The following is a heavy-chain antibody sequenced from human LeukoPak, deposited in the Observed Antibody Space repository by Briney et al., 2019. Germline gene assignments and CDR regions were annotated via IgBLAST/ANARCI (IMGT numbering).Heavy chain of an antibody. CDR1: GYTFTNFD. D-gene: IGHD6-19*01. CDR2: MNPNSGNT. V-gene: IGHV1-8*01. Sequence: GASVMVSCKASGYTFTNFDINWVRQATGQGLEWMGWMNPNSGNTGYAQKFQGRVTMTMNTSITTAYMELSSLISEDTAVYYCARGPQWRGDYYYIDVWGRGTTVTVSS. J-gene: IGHJ6*03. CDR3: ARGPQWRGDYYYIDV.